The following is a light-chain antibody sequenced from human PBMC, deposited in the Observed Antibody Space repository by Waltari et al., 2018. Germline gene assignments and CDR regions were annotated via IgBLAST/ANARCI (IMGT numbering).Light chain of an antibody. CDR1: SSDVGGLNY. Sequence: QSALTQPRSVSGSPGQSVTIPCTGTSSDVGGLNYVSWFQQHPGKAPKLMIHDVSKRPSGVPDRFSGSKSGNTASLTISGLQADDETDYYCCSYAGRYTWVFGGGTKLTVL. J-gene: IGLJ3*02. V-gene: IGLV2-11*01. CDR3: CSYAGRYTWV. CDR2: DVS.